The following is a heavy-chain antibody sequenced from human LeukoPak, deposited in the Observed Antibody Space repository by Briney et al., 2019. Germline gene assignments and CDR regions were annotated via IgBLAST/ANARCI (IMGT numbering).Heavy chain of an antibody. CDR3: ARSGRNCSSTSCYLDWFDP. J-gene: IGHJ5*02. CDR1: GGSFSGYY. Sequence: SETLSLTCAVYGGSFSGYYWSWIRQPPGKGLEWIGEINHSGSTNYNPSLKSRVTISVDTSKNQFSLKLSSVTAEDTAVYYCARSGRNCSSTSCYLDWFDPWGQGTLVTVSS. V-gene: IGHV4-34*01. D-gene: IGHD2-2*01. CDR2: INHSGST.